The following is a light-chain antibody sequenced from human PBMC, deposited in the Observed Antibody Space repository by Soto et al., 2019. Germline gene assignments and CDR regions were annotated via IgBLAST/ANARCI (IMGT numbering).Light chain of an antibody. CDR2: RAS. Sequence: DIPVTQSPSSLSASVVYRVTIPCRASQSINTFLNWYQQRPGKAPNLLIYRASNLQSGVPSRFSGSGSGTDFTLTISSLQPEDFATYYCQQTYTSRPWTFGRGTKVEIK. V-gene: IGKV1-39*01. CDR3: QQTYTSRPWT. J-gene: IGKJ1*01. CDR1: QSINTF.